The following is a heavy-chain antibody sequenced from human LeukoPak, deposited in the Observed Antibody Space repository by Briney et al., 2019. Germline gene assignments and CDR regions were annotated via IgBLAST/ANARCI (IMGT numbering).Heavy chain of an antibody. V-gene: IGHV3-48*02. Sequence: GGSLRLSCAASGLTFRTYSMNWVRKAPGKGLEWISYINSGSSSIYYGDSVKGRFTISRDNAKNSVYLQMNSLRDEDTAVYYCARIGSSGDFDYWGQGTLVTVSS. J-gene: IGHJ4*02. CDR2: INSGSSSI. CDR3: ARIGSSGDFDY. D-gene: IGHD6-19*01. CDR1: GLTFRTYS.